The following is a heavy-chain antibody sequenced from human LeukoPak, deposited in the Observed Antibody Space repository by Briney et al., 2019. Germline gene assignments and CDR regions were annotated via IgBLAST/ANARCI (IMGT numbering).Heavy chain of an antibody. J-gene: IGHJ4*02. D-gene: IGHD2-2*02. CDR1: GFTFSSYA. V-gene: IGHV3-23*01. Sequence: GGSLRLSCAAAGFTFSSYAMRWVRQAPGKGLEWGSAISGSGGSTYYADSVKGRFTISRDNSKNTVYLQINSLRAEDTAVYYCTRDLYGRYSDYWGQGTLVTVSS. CDR2: ISGSGGST. CDR3: TRDLYGRYSDY.